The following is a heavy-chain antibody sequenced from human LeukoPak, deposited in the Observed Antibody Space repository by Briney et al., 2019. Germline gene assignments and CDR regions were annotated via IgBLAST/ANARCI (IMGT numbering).Heavy chain of an antibody. J-gene: IGHJ4*02. Sequence: GGSRSLSCQASGFGFSTYWMTWVRQVPGKGLNWVANIKQDGSEKYYVDSAKGRFTISRDNAKNSLYLQMNSLRAEDTAVYYCATDLGSSRPNFWGQGILVTVSS. CDR2: IKQDGSEK. V-gene: IGHV3-7*01. D-gene: IGHD6-13*01. CDR1: GFGFSTYW. CDR3: ATDLGSSRPNF.